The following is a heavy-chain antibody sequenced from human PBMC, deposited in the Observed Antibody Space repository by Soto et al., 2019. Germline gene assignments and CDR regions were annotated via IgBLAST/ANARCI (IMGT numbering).Heavy chain of an antibody. CDR2: ITSDTKTI. J-gene: IGHJ4*02. Sequence: EVQLVESGGDLVQRGGSLRLSCVASGFTFSVYSMNWVRQAPGKGLEWFSYITSDTKTINYADSVKGRFTISRDNAKNSVYLQMNSLRDADTAVYYCARSVEGHFDYWGQGTVVTVSS. CDR3: ARSVEGHFDY. D-gene: IGHD6-19*01. CDR1: GFTFSVYS. V-gene: IGHV3-48*02.